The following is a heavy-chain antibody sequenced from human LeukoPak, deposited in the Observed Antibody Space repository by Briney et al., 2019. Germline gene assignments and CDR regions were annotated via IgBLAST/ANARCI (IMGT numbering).Heavy chain of an antibody. CDR1: GFTVSDNY. J-gene: IGHJ4*02. D-gene: IGHD2-2*01. Sequence: GGSLRLSCAASGFTVSDNYMSWVRQAPGKGLEWVASIQSNGNEKYSSDSLKGRFTISRDNSKNTLYLQINTVRPEDTAVFYCARGVTSWPQGPYHFDYWGQGILITVSS. V-gene: IGHV3-30*02. CDR3: ARGVTSWPQGPYHFDY. CDR2: IQSNGNEK.